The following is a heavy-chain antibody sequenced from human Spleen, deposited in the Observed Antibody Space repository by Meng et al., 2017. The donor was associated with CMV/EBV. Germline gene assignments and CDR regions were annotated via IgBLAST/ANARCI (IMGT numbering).Heavy chain of an antibody. D-gene: IGHD1-1*01. CDR1: RLISTHW. Sequence: GESLKISCGASRLISTHWMSWVRQAPGKGLEWVANINQDGSEKYYVDSVKGRFSISRDNARNSLFLQMSSLRAEDTAVYFCAKVGSSTRLERDWGQGTLVTVSS. CDR2: INQDGSEK. V-gene: IGHV3-7*01. CDR3: AKVGSSTRLERD. J-gene: IGHJ4*02.